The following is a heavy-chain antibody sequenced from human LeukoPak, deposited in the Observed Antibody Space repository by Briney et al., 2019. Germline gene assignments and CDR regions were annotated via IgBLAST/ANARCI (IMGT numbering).Heavy chain of an antibody. J-gene: IGHJ4*02. Sequence: PGESLRLSCGASGLTVSSYGMSWVRQAPGKGLERVSTIIGSAVNTYYADSVKGRFTISRDDSKNTVYLQMNSLRAEDTAVYSCAKYTSGTSYRGLDQWGQGTLVTVSS. V-gene: IGHV3-23*01. CDR2: IIGSAVNT. D-gene: IGHD3-10*01. CDR3: AKYTSGTSYRGLDQ. CDR1: GLTVSSYG.